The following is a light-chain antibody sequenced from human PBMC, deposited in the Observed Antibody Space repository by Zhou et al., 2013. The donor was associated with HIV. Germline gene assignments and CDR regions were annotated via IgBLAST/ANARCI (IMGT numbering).Light chain of an antibody. V-gene: IGKV2-28*01. CDR1: QSLLHSNGYNY. CDR3: MQALQDPT. CDR2: LGS. J-gene: IGKJ1*01. Sequence: DIVMTQSPLSLPVTPGEPASISCRSSQSLLHSNGYNYLDWYLQKPGQSPQLLIYLGSTRASGVPDRFTGSGTGTDFTLKISRVEAGDVGVYYCMQALQDPTFGQGTKVEMK.